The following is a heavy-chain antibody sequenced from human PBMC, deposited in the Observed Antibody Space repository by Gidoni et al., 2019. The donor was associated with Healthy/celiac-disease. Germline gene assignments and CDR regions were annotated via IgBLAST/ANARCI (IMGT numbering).Heavy chain of an antibody. CDR2: ISSSSSTI. CDR1: GSTSISYS. Sequence: QLVDPGGGLVQPGGSLILSCAASGSTSISYSMNWVRQAPGKGLEGVSYISSSSSTIYYADSVKGRFTISRDNAKNSLYLQMNSLRAEDTAVYYCAREKEIWGVISGYGMDVWGQGTTVTVSS. CDR3: AREKEIWGVISGYGMDV. J-gene: IGHJ6*02. D-gene: IGHD3-10*01. V-gene: IGHV3-48*01.